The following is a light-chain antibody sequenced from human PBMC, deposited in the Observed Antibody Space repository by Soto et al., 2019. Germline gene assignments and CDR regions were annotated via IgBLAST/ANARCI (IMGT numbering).Light chain of an antibody. J-gene: IGKJ1*01. CDR3: QRYGSSPT. Sequence: EILWTQSPGTLSLSPGERSTLSCMASQTISSDYLAWYQQKPGQAPRLLIFGAATRAADIPDRFSGSGSGTDFTLTISRLEPEDFAVYYCQRYGSSPTFGQGTQVEIK. CDR1: QTISSDY. V-gene: IGKV3-20*01. CDR2: GAA.